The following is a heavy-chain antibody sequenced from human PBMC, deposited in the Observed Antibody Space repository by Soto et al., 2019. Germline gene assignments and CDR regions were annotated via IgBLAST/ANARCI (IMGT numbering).Heavy chain of an antibody. Sequence: SVKVSCKASGGTFSSYASSWVRQAPGQGLEWMGGIIPIFGTANYAQKFQGRVTITADESTSTAYMELSSLRSEDTAVYYCARDYYDSSGYVYYYYGMDVWGQGTTVTVSS. D-gene: IGHD3-22*01. J-gene: IGHJ6*02. CDR2: IIPIFGTA. V-gene: IGHV1-69*13. CDR3: ARDYYDSSGYVYYYYGMDV. CDR1: GGTFSSYA.